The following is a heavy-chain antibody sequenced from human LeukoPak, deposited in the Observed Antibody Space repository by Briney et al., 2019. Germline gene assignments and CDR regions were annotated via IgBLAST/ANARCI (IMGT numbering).Heavy chain of an antibody. V-gene: IGHV1-69*13. D-gene: IGHD1-26*01. CDR1: GGTFISYA. CDR3: ARGFYSGSWPFDY. Sequence: SVKVSCKASGGTFISYAISWVRQAPGQGLEWMGGIIPIFGTANYAQKFQGRVTITADESTSTAYMELSSLRSEDTAVYYCARGFYSGSWPFDYWGQGTLVTVSS. J-gene: IGHJ4*02. CDR2: IIPIFGTA.